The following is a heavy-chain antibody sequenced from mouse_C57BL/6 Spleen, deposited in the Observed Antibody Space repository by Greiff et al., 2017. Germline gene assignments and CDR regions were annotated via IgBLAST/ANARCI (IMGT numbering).Heavy chain of an antibody. J-gene: IGHJ2*01. V-gene: IGHV1-26*01. D-gene: IGHD1-1*01. CDR2: INPNNGGT. CDR1: GYTFTDYY. CDR3: ASGYYGSPSDY. Sequence: VQLQQSGPELVKPGASVKISCKASGYTFTDYYMNWVKQSHGKSLEWIGDINPNNGGTSYNQKFKGKATLTVDKSSSTAYMELRSLTSEDSAVYYCASGYYGSPSDYWGQGTTLTVSS.